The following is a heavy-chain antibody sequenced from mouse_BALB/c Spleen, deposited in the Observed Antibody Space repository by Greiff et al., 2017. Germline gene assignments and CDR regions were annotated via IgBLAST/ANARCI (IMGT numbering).Heavy chain of an antibody. CDR1: GFNIKDTY. CDR2: IDPANGNT. CDR3: ARPTVRDAMDY. D-gene: IGHD1-1*01. V-gene: IGHV14-3*02. J-gene: IGHJ4*01. Sequence: EVQVVESGAELVKPGASVKLSCTASGFNIKDTYMHWVKQRPEQGLEWIGRIDPANGNTKYDPKFQGKATITADTSSNTAYLQLSSLTSEDTAVYYCARPTVRDAMDYWGQGTSVTVSS.